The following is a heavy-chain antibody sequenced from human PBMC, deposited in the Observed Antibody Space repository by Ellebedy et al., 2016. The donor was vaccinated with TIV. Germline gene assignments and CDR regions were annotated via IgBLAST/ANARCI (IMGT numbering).Heavy chain of an antibody. J-gene: IGHJ4*02. Sequence: AASVKVSCKASGYTFTSYGLSWVRPAPGKGLAWMGWISTYTGSTNSAQQLQGRVTMTRDTSTSTAYMALRSLTSDDTARYYCTSREAVGVGEVALDYWGQGTLVTVSS. V-gene: IGHV1-18*04. CDR1: GYTFTSYG. D-gene: IGHD3-10*01. CDR2: ISTYTGST. CDR3: TSREAVGVGEVALDY.